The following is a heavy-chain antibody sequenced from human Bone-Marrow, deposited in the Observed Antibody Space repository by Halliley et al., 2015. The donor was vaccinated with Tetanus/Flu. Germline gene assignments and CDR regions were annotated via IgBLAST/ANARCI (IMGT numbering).Heavy chain of an antibody. J-gene: IGHJ6*02. CDR2: GTST. V-gene: IGHV3-23*01. D-gene: IGHD1-1*01. CDR3: AKAIYNCGVYYGMDV. Sequence: GTSTDYADSVKGRFTISRDNSKNTLYLQMSSLRAEDTAIYYCAKAIYNCGVYYGMDVWGQGTTVTVPS.